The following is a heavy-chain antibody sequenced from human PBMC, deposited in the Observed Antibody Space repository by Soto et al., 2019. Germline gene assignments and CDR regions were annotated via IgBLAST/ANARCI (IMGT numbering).Heavy chain of an antibody. CDR2: INPYNGKT. V-gene: IGHV1-18*01. D-gene: IGHD6-13*01. CDR1: GYTFTNYG. CDR3: ARGSSPVDFDS. J-gene: IGHJ4*02. Sequence: QVQLTQSGAEVKKPGASVSVSCKTSGYTFTNYGINWVRQAPGQGLEWMGWINPYNGKTSSAQRLQGRVSMTTDTSTSAAYMDLRSLRSDDTAVYYCARGSSPVDFDSWGQGTLVTVSS.